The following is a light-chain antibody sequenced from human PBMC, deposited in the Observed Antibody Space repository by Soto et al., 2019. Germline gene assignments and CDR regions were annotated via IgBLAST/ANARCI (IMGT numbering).Light chain of an antibody. J-gene: IGKJ2*01. Sequence: DIVLTQSPGTLSLSSGERATLSCRASQSVSRSYLAWYQQKPGQAPRILIYGASSRATGIPDRFSGSGSGTDFTLTISRLEPEDFAEYYCQQYGSSSYTFGQGTKLEIK. CDR3: QQYGSSSYT. CDR2: GAS. V-gene: IGKV3-20*01. CDR1: QSVSRSY.